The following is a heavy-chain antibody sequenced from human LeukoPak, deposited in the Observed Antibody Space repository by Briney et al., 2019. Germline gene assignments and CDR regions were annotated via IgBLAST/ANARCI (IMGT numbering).Heavy chain of an antibody. CDR2: IYHSGST. Sequence: PSETLSLTCTVSGGSISGYYWSWIRQPPGKGLEWIGSIYHSGSTNDNPSLKSRVTTSVDTSKNQFSLKLSSVTAADTAVYYCARRGYYYDSSHYYYFDYWGQGTLVTVSS. V-gene: IGHV4-59*08. J-gene: IGHJ4*02. CDR3: ARRGYYYDSSHYYYFDY. D-gene: IGHD3-22*01. CDR1: GGSISGYY.